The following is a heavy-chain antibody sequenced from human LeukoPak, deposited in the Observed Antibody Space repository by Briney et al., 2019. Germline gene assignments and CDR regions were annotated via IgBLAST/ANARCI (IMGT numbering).Heavy chain of an antibody. J-gene: IGHJ6*03. D-gene: IGHD3-3*01. V-gene: IGHV1-2*02. CDR1: GYTFTDYY. CDR2: INCNSGAT. CDR3: ASYSWNYYDFWSGYYTGDYYYYMDV. Sequence: ASVKVSCKASGYTFTDYYMHWVRQAPGQGLEWMGWINCNSGATNYAPKFQGRVTMTRDTSISTAYMELSRLRSDDTAVYYCASYSWNYYDFWSGYYTGDYYYYMDVWGKGTTVTVSS.